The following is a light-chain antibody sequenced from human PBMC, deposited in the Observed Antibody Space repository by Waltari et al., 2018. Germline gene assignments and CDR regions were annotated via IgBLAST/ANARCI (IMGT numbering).Light chain of an antibody. CDR3: QVSDSSSDLVV. CDR1: NIGSKV. CDR2: YDS. J-gene: IGLJ2*01. Sequence: SYVLTKPPSVSVAPGETSRITCGGNNIGSKVEHWYQQKPGQAPVLFIYYDSDRPSGIPERFSGSNSGNTATLTISRVEAGDEADYYCQVSDSSSDLVVFGGGTKLTVL. V-gene: IGLV3-21*04.